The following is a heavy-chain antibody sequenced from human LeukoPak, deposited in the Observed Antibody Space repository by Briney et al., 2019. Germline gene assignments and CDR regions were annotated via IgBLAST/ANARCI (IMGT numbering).Heavy chain of an antibody. J-gene: IGHJ4*02. Sequence: EPGGSLRLSCTASGFTFSSHAMHWVRQTPGKGLEWVTVISYDGSISYYTDSVKGRFTFSRDNSKNTLYLQMNSLRAEDTAVYYCVRTVATVGVSKPLDYWGQGALVIVPS. CDR1: GFTFSSHA. D-gene: IGHD4-23*01. CDR2: ISYDGSIS. V-gene: IGHV3-30*04. CDR3: VRTVATVGVSKPLDY.